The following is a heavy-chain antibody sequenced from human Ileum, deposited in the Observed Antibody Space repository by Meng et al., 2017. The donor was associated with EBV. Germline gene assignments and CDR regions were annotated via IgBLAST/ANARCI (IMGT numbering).Heavy chain of an antibody. CDR3: VRGGTYYLSY. D-gene: IGHD1-26*01. CDR2: MYPTGPT. CDR1: GGSISRDDW. Sequence: GPLGEWGPESVKPSSTLSCTCAISGGSISRDDWWSWVRQSPEKGLEWIGEMYPTGPTYYNPSLKGRVSISIDKSKNQLSLKLNSVTAADTAVYYCVRGGTYYLSYWGQGSLVTVSS. V-gene: IGHV4-4*02. J-gene: IGHJ4*02.